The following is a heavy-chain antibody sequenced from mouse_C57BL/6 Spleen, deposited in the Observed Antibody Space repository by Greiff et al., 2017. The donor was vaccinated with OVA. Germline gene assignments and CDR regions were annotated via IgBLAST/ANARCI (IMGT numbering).Heavy chain of an antibody. CDR3: ARSDDYDYAMDY. Sequence: QVHVKQPGAELVKPGASVKLSCKASGYTFTSYWMHWVKQRPGQGLEWIGMIHPNSGSTNYNEKFKSKATLTVDKSSSTAYMQLSSLTAEDSAVYYCARSDDYDYAMDYWGQGTSVTVSS. D-gene: IGHD2-4*01. CDR2: IHPNSGST. V-gene: IGHV1-64*01. CDR1: GYTFTSYW. J-gene: IGHJ4*01.